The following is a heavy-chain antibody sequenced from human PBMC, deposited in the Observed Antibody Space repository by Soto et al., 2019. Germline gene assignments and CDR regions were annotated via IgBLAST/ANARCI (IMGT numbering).Heavy chain of an antibody. V-gene: IGHV4-39*01. CDR2: VHYTGNT. D-gene: IGHD6-19*01. Sequence: SETLSLTCTVSHGSITRSTFYWGWIRQPPGKGLEWIGSVHYTGNTYYNPSLKSRVTISIDSSKNHLYLKLSSVTAADTAVYYVAGLLYSGNSGGYYGYWAQGALVTVPS. CDR1: HGSITRSTFY. CDR3: AGLLYSGNSGGYYGY. J-gene: IGHJ4*02.